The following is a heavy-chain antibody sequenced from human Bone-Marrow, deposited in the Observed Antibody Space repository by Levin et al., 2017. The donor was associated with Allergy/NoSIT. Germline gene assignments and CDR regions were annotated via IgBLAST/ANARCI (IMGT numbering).Heavy chain of an antibody. CDR3: ARDRGSGWYGWFDS. Sequence: ASVKVSCKTSGYTFIGYYIHWVRQAPGQGLEWMGWIYPNNEGTNYAQSFHGRVTLTSDRTISTAYMELSRLRSDDTAVYYCARDRGSGWYGWFDSWGQGTLVTVST. V-gene: IGHV1-2*02. CDR2: IYPNNEGT. J-gene: IGHJ5*01. D-gene: IGHD6-19*01. CDR1: GYTFIGYY.